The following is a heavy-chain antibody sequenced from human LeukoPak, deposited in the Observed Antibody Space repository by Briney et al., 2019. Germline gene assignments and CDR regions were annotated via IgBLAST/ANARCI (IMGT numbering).Heavy chain of an antibody. CDR2: IRYDGSNK. CDR1: GFTFSSYA. J-gene: IGHJ4*02. D-gene: IGHD6-13*01. V-gene: IGHV3-30*02. Sequence: GGSLRLSCAASGFTFSSYAMSWVRQAPGKGLEWVAFIRYDGSNKYYADSVKGRFTISRDNSKNTLYLQMNSLRAEDTAVYYCAKDSSSWYHQFDYWGQGTLVTVSS. CDR3: AKDSSSWYHQFDY.